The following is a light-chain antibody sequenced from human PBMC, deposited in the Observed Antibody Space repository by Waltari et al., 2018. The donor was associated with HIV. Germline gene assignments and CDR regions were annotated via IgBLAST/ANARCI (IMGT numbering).Light chain of an antibody. CDR1: SSAIGGYNY. CDR3: SSYAPTNKFYVL. V-gene: IGLV2-8*01. J-gene: IGLJ2*01. Sequence: QSALTQPPSASGSPGKPVTLSCTGPSSAIGGYNYVSWHQQHPGKAPKLIMTAVTKRPSGVPDRFSGSKSGNTASLTVSGLQAEDEAHYYCSSYAPTNKFYVLFGGGTTLTVL. CDR2: AVT.